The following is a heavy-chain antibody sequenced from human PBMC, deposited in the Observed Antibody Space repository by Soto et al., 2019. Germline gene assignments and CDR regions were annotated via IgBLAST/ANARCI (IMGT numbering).Heavy chain of an antibody. D-gene: IGHD1-20*01. Sequence: GVSLRLSCAASGFTFSSYAMHGVRQAPGKGLEWVAVISYDGSNKYYADSVKGRFTISRDNSKNTLYLQMNSLKAEDTAVYYCARDPYNWSDAGDDRGQGTLFTLAS. J-gene: IGHJ4*02. CDR1: GFTFSSYA. V-gene: IGHV3-30-3*01. CDR2: ISYDGSNK. CDR3: ARDPYNWSDAGDD.